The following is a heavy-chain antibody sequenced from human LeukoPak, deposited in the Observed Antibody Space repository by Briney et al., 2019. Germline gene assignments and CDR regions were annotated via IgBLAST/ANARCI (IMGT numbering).Heavy chain of an antibody. CDR1: WFSVVSTY. Sequence: GGSLRLSCAASWFSVVSTYMSWARLAPGKGLGWVSIIYSGGGGGTTYYADSVKGRFAISRDNSKNTLNLQMNSLRAEDTAVYYCATKGDSGWFFDYWGQGTLVTVSS. CDR2: IYSGGGGGTT. V-gene: IGHV3-53*01. CDR3: ATKGDSGWFFDY. D-gene: IGHD6-19*01. J-gene: IGHJ4*02.